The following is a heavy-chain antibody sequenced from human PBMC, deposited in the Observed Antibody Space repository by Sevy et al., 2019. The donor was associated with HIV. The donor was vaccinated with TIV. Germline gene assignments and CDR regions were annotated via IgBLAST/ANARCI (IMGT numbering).Heavy chain of an antibody. Sequence: GGSLRLSCAASGFTFSSYGMHWVRQAPGKGLEWVAVISYDGSNKYYADSVKGRFTISRDNSKNTRYLQMNSLRAEDTAVYYCAKDRPRPYYDFWSGWGANWFDPWGQGTLVTVSS. D-gene: IGHD3-3*01. CDR2: ISYDGSNK. J-gene: IGHJ5*02. V-gene: IGHV3-30*18. CDR3: AKDRPRPYYDFWSGWGANWFDP. CDR1: GFTFSSYG.